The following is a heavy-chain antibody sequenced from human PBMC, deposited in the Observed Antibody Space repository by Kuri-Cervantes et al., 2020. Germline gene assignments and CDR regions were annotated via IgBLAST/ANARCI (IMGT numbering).Heavy chain of an antibody. V-gene: IGHV4-4*07. J-gene: IGHJ6*04. CDR3: ARTPGVDV. Sequence: GSLRLSCTVSGGSISSYYWSWIRQPAGKGLEWIGRIYTSGSTNYNPSLKSRVTISVDKSKNQFSLKLSSVTAADTAVYYCARTPGVDVWGKGTTVTVSS. CDR1: GGSISSYY. CDR2: IYTSGST.